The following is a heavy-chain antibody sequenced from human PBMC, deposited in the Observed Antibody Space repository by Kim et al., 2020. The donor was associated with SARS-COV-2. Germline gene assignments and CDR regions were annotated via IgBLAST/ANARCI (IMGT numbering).Heavy chain of an antibody. CDR2: INPNTGGT. V-gene: IGHV1-2*06. J-gene: IGHJ6*02. Sequence: ASVKVSCKASGYTFTGYYMHWVRQAPGQGLEWMGRINPNTGGTNYTQKFQGRVTMTRDTSISTAYMELSRLRSDDTAVYSCARGGFGELFTFYYYYGMDVWGQGTTVTVSS. CDR3: ARGGFGELFTFYYYYGMDV. D-gene: IGHD3-10*01. CDR1: GYTFTGYY.